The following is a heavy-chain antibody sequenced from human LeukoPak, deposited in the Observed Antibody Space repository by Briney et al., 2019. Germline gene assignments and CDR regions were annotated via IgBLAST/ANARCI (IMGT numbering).Heavy chain of an antibody. CDR1: GGSFSGYY. J-gene: IGHJ5*02. V-gene: IGHV4-34*01. CDR2: INHSGST. D-gene: IGHD5-18*01. CDR3: ARIPDTAMGNWFDP. Sequence: PSETLSLTCAVYGGSFSGYYWSWIRQPPGKGLEWVGEINHSGSTNYNPSLKSRVTISVDTSKNQFSLKLSSVTAADTAVYYCARIPDTAMGNWFDPWGQGTLVTVSS.